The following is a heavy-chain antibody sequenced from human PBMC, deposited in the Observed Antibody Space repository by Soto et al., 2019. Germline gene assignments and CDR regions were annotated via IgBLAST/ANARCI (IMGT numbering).Heavy chain of an antibody. CDR1: GDSVSSNSAA. J-gene: IGHJ4*02. D-gene: IGHD3-3*01. V-gene: IGHV6-1*01. CDR2: TYYRSKWYN. Sequence: PSQTLSLTCAISGDSVSSNSAAWNWIRQSPSRGLEWLGRTYYRSKWYNDYAVSVKSRITINPDTSKNQFSLQLNSVTPEDTAVYYCARDLFNDFWSGSYYFDYWGQGTLVTVSS. CDR3: ARDLFNDFWSGSYYFDY.